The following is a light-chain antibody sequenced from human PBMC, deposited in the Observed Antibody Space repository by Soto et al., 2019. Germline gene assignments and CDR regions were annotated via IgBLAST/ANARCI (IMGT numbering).Light chain of an antibody. V-gene: IGKV1-39*01. J-gene: IGKJ2*01. CDR2: DAS. Sequence: DIQMTQSPTSLSASVGDRVTIFCWASQTIDTYLNWYQHIPGKAPKLLIYDASSLQSGVPSRFSGSGSGRDFTLTITGLQREDFATYYCQESYSSSAKIFGQGTKLEI. CDR1: QTIDTY. CDR3: QESYSSSAKI.